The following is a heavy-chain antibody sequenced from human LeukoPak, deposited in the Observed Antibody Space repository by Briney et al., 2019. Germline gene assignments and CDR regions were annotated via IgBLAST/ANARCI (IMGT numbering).Heavy chain of an antibody. J-gene: IGHJ4*02. D-gene: IGHD2-2*01. Sequence: GASVKVSCKAFGYTFTSYGISWVRQAPGQGLEWMGWISAYNGNTNYAQKLQGRVTMTTDTSTSTAYMELRGLRSDDTAVYYCARDFSGLFRDRYCSSTSCYFSDYWGQGTLVTVSS. CDR2: ISAYNGNT. CDR3: ARDFSGLFRDRYCSSTSCYFSDY. V-gene: IGHV1-18*01. CDR1: GYTFTSYG.